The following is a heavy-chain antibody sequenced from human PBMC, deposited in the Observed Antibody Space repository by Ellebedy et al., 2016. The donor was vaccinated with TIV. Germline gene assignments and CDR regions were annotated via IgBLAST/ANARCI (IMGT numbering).Heavy chain of an antibody. D-gene: IGHD2-15*01. CDR3: ARVIGLRDCSGDICSPPPPLDH. CDR1: GYTFTSFG. J-gene: IGHJ4*02. Sequence: ASVKVSCKASGYTFTSFGITWVRQAPGQGLEWMGWISAFNGDTNYVQKLQGRVTMTSDTSTSTSYMELRSLRSDDTAVYYCARVIGLRDCSGDICSPPPPLDHWGQGALVTVSS. CDR2: ISAFNGDT. V-gene: IGHV1-18*04.